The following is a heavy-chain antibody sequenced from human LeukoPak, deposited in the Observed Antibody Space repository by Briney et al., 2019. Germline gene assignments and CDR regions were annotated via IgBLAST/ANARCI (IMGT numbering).Heavy chain of an antibody. J-gene: IGHJ4*02. CDR2: IKQDGSEK. Sequence: GGSLRLSCAASGFTFSSNWMSWVRQAPGKGLEWVANIKQDGSEKYYVDSVKGRFTISRDNAKNSLYLQMNSLRAEDTAVYYCARDHERALDYWGQGTLVTVSS. CDR1: GFTFSSNW. V-gene: IGHV3-7*01. CDR3: ARDHERALDY.